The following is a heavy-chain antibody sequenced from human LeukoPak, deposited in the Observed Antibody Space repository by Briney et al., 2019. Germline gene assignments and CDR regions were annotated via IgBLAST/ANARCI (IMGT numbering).Heavy chain of an antibody. V-gene: IGHV1-46*01. D-gene: IGHD2-21*02. J-gene: IGHJ6*02. CDR2: INPSGGST. CDR1: GYTFTSYY. Sequence: ASVKVSCKASGYTFTSYYMHWVRQAPGQGLEWMGIINPSGGSTSYAQKFQGRVTMTRDTSTSTVYMELSSLRSEDTAVYYCARDALAGACCGGDCYNYYYYGMDVWGQGTTVTVSS. CDR3: ARDALAGACCGGDCYNYYYYGMDV.